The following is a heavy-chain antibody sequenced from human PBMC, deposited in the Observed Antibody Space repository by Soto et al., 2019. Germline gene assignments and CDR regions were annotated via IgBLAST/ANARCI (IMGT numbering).Heavy chain of an antibody. Sequence: EVQLAESGGGLAQPGGSLRLSCAASGFTLSGYAMDWVRQAPGKGLAYVSGISSNGVRTYYANSVQGRFTISRDNSKNTVYLQMGSLRPEDMAVYYCARRARPDFYYMDVWGKGTTVTVSS. D-gene: IGHD6-6*01. CDR1: GFTLSGYA. J-gene: IGHJ6*03. CDR2: ISSNGVRT. V-gene: IGHV3-64*01. CDR3: ARRARPDFYYMDV.